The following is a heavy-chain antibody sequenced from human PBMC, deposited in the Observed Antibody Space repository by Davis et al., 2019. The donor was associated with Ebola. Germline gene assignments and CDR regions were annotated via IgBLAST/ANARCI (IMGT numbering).Heavy chain of an antibody. D-gene: IGHD5-24*01. CDR2: IWFDGRNA. J-gene: IGHJ6*02. CDR3: ARSGKMATINYYYYGMDV. V-gene: IGHV3-33*01. Sequence: GESLKISCVASGLTFSRYGMHWVRQTPGKGLEWVAFIWFDGRNAHYIDSVKGRFTISRDNSKNTLYLQMNSLRDEDTAVYYCARSGKMATINYYYYGMDVWGQGTTVTVSS. CDR1: GLTFSRYG.